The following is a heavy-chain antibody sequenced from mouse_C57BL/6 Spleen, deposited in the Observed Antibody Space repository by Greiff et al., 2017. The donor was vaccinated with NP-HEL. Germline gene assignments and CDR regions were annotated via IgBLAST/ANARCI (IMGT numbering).Heavy chain of an antibody. J-gene: IGHJ2*01. D-gene: IGHD1-1*01. Sequence: QVQLQQSGAELVRPGASVTLSCKASGYTFTDYEMHWVKQTPVYGLEWIGAIDPETGGTAYNQKFKGKAILTADKSSSTAYMELRSLTSEDSAVYYCTEGTTVATYYFDYWGQGTTLTVSS. CDR3: TEGTTVATYYFDY. CDR1: GYTFTDYE. V-gene: IGHV1-15*01. CDR2: IDPETGGT.